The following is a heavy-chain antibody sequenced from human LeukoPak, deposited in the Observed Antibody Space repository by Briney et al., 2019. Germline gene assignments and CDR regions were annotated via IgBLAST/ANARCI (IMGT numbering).Heavy chain of an antibody. D-gene: IGHD6-19*01. V-gene: IGHV3-33*01. CDR3: ARALYSGGWYVPQGYFDY. Sequence: GGSLRLSCEGSGFILSIYGIHWVRQAPGKGLEWVAVIWNDGSKKYYADSVMGRFTISRDNSRSTVYLQMNSLRADDTAVYYCARALYSGGWYVPQGYFDYWGQGTLVTVSS. J-gene: IGHJ4*02. CDR1: GFILSIYG. CDR2: IWNDGSKK.